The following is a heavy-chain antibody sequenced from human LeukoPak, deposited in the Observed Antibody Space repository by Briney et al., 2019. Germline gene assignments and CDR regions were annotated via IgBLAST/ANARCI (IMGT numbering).Heavy chain of an antibody. CDR1: GFTFSSYS. CDR3: ARGQTSVACTGYNWFDP. V-gene: IGHV3-21*01. CDR2: ISGSSSYI. Sequence: GGSLRLSCAASGFTFSSYSMNWVRPAPGKGLEWVSSISGSSSYIYYADSVKGRFTIYRDNATNSLYLQMINLRAEATAVYYCARGQTSVACTGYNWFDPWGQGTLVTASS. D-gene: IGHD6-19*01. J-gene: IGHJ5*02.